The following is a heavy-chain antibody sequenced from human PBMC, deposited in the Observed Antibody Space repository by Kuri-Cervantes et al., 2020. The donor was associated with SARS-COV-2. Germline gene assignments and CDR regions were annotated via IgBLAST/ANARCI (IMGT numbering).Heavy chain of an antibody. CDR1: GFTLNNYA. Sequence: GGSLRLSCAASGFTLNNYAMHWVRQTPGEGLEWVAITSYDGTSKYYADSVKGRFTISRDNSKNTLYLQMNSLRAEDTAVYYCARESRQLVRGWYFDYWGQGTLVTGYS. V-gene: IGHV3-30-3*01. CDR2: TSYDGTSK. J-gene: IGHJ4*02. D-gene: IGHD6-6*01. CDR3: ARESRQLVRGWYFDY.